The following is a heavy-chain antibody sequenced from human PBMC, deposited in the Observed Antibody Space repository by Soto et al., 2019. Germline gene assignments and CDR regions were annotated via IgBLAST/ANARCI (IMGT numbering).Heavy chain of an antibody. D-gene: IGHD2-21*02. CDR1: GYTFTNDN. V-gene: IGHV5-51*01. J-gene: IGHJ4*02. CDR3: ARLAYCGSDCFFDY. Sequence: GESLKISCHYSGYTFTNDNIAWVRQMPGKGLEWMGIIYPPDSNTQYSPSFRGQVTFSVDRSIGTAYLQWGSLKASDTAMYFCARLAYCGSDCFFDYWGQGTQVTVSS. CDR2: IYPPDSNT.